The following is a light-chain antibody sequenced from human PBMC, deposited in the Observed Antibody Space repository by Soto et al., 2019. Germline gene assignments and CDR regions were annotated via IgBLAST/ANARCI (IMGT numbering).Light chain of an antibody. J-gene: IGLJ6*01. CDR3: TSYTPTGALV. CDR2: EVR. Sequence: ALTQPASVSGSPGQSITVSCTGTNTDVGGYNYVSWYQHRPGKAPRLMIYEVRSRLSGVSNRFSGSKSGNTASLTISGLQSEDEADYYCTSYTPTGALVFGSGTKVTVL. CDR1: NTDVGGYNY. V-gene: IGLV2-14*01.